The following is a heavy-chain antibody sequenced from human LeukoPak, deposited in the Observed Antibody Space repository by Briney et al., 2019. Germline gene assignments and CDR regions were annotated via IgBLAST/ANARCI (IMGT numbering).Heavy chain of an antibody. V-gene: IGHV4-31*03. CDR1: GGSISSGGYY. D-gene: IGHD6-13*01. Sequence: SETLSLTCTVSGGSISSGGYYWGWIRQHPGKGLEWIGYIYHSGSTYYNPSLKSRLTISVDTSKNQFSLKLGSVTAADTAVYYCARSRLGRMAAAGPPDNWGQGTLVTVSS. J-gene: IGHJ4*02. CDR3: ARSRLGRMAAAGPPDN. CDR2: IYHSGST.